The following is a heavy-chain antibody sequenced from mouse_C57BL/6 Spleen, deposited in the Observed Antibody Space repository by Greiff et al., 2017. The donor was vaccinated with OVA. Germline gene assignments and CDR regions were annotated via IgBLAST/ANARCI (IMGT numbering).Heavy chain of an antibody. V-gene: IGHV1-69*01. CDR1: GYTFTSYW. J-gene: IGHJ3*01. CDR3: AGASNYEGFAY. D-gene: IGHD2-5*01. Sequence: VKLQQPGAELVMPGASVKLSCKASGYTFTSYWMHWVKQRPGQGLEWIGEIDPSDSYTNYNQKFKGKSTLTVDKSSSTAYMQLSSLTSEDSAVYYCAGASNYEGFAYWGQGTLVTVSA. CDR2: IDPSDSYT.